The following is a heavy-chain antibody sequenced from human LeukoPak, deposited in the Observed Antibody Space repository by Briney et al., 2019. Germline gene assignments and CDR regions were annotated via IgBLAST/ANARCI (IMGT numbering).Heavy chain of an antibody. Sequence: SETLSLTCAVSGVSMSGYYWTWIRQPAGKGLEWIGRTYISRGTDYNPSLMSRVIMSVDTSKNQFSLQLTSVTAADTAVYYCARRLLLRNWFDPWGQGTLVTVSS. D-gene: IGHD2-15*01. CDR3: ARRLLLRNWFDP. CDR1: GVSMSGYY. J-gene: IGHJ5*02. V-gene: IGHV4-4*07. CDR2: TYISRGT.